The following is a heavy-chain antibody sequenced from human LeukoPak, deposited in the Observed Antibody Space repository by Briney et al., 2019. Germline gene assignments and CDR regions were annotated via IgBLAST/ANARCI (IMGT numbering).Heavy chain of an antibody. D-gene: IGHD2-15*01. CDR3: ARRMDEYCSGGSCYSFARGWFDP. CDR1: GGTFSSYA. CDR2: IIPIFGTA. V-gene: IGHV1-69*13. Sequence: ASVKVSCKASGGTFSSYAISWVRQAPGQGLEWMGGIIPIFGTANYAQKFQGRVTITADESTSTAYMELSSLRSEDTAVYYCARRMDEYCSGGSCYSFARGWFDPWGQGTLVTVSS. J-gene: IGHJ5*02.